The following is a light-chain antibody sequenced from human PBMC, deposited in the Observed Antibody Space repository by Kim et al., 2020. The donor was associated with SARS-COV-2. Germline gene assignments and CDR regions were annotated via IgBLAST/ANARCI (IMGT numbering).Light chain of an antibody. CDR2: YDS. J-gene: IGLJ1*01. V-gene: IGLV3-21*04. CDR3: QVRDSSSYHYV. CDR1: NIGSKS. Sequence: SYELTQPPSVSVAPGKTARITCGGNNIGSKSVHWYQQKPGQAPVLVIYYDSDRPSGIPERFSGSNSGNTATLTISKVEAGDEADYYCQVRDSSSYHYV.